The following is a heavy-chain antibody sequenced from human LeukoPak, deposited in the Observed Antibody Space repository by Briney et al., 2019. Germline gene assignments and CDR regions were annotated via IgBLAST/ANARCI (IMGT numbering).Heavy chain of an antibody. CDR3: ARRVVEARPSSERNWLDP. D-gene: IGHD1-1*01. CDR1: GDSINSYS. CDR2: IYGSGST. Sequence: PSETLSLTCIVSGDSINSYSWNWIRQSPEKGLEWIGRIYGSGSTMYNPSLRSRATLLVDTSNNQFSLKLSSVTAADTAIYYCARRVVEARPSSERNWLDPWGQGTLVTVSP. J-gene: IGHJ5*02. V-gene: IGHV4-59*08.